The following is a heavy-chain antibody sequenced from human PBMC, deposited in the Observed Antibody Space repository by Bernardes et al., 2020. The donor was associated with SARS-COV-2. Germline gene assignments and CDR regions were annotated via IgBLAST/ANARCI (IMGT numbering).Heavy chain of an antibody. CDR1: GGSIRSSSYY. Sequence: SATLSLTCTVSGGSIRSSSYYWGWIRQPPGKGLEWIGSIYYSGSTYYNPSLKSRVTISVDTSKNQFSLKLSSVTAADTAVYYCARVRMGDFWSGYYTGYYYYYYMDVWGKGTTVTVSS. CDR2: IYYSGST. D-gene: IGHD3-3*01. V-gene: IGHV4-39*07. CDR3: ARVRMGDFWSGYYTGYYYYYYMDV. J-gene: IGHJ6*03.